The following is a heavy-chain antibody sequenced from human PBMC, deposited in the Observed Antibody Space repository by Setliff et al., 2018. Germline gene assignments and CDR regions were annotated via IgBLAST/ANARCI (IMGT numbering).Heavy chain of an antibody. V-gene: IGHV1-69*06. CDR3: ALEYSNSSPTVYYYMDV. CDR1: GGTFSSYA. CDR2: IIPIFGTA. Sequence: SVKVSCKASGGTFSSYAISWVRQAPGQGLEWMGRIIPIFGTANYAQKFQGRVTITADKSTSTAYMELSRLTSEDTAVYYCALEYSNSSPTVYYYMDVWGKGTTVTV. D-gene: IGHD6-6*01. J-gene: IGHJ6*03.